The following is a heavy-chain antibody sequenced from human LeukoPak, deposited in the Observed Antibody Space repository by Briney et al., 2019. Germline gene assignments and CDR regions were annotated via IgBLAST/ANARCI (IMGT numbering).Heavy chain of an antibody. CDR3: ARSLWPEDY. Sequence: GGSLRLSCAASGCIYSSFWMSWVRQAPGKGLEWVANIEPDGSGKNYVDSVRGRFTISRDNAKNSLYLQMNSVRVEDSAVYYCARSLWPEDYWGQGTLVTVSS. CDR2: IEPDGSGK. D-gene: IGHD2-21*01. CDR1: GCIYSSFW. V-gene: IGHV3-7*01. J-gene: IGHJ4*02.